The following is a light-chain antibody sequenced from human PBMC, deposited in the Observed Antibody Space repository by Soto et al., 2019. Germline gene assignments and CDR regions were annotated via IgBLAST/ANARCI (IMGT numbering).Light chain of an antibody. CDR3: HSYDSSAHWV. V-gene: IGLV6-57*04. J-gene: IGLJ3*02. CDR2: QDN. CDR1: GGSIANNY. Sequence: NFMLTQPHSVSESPGQTVTISCTRSGGSIANNYVQWYQQRPGSAPTTVIYQDNERPSGVPDRFSGSIDTSSNSASLTISGLRTEDEADYYCHSYDSSAHWVFGGGTKSPS.